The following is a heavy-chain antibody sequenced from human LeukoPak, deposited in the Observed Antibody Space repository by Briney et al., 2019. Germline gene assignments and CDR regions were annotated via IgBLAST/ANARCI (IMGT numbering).Heavy chain of an antibody. D-gene: IGHD3-3*01. CDR2: IYYSGST. CDR1: GGSISSYY. V-gene: IGHV4-59*01. Sequence: SETLSLTCTVSGGSISSYYWSWIRQPPGKGLEWIGYIYYSGSTNYNPSLKSRVTISVDTSKNQFSLKLSSVTAADTAVYYCARGLEWLGNAFDIWGQGTMVTVSS. J-gene: IGHJ3*02. CDR3: ARGLEWLGNAFDI.